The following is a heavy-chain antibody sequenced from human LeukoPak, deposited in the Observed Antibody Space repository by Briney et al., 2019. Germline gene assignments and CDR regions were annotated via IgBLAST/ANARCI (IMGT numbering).Heavy chain of an antibody. J-gene: IGHJ3*02. V-gene: IGHV3-23*01. Sequence: PGGSLRLSCAASGFTFSSYAMHWVRQAPGKGLEWVSIISGSGSSAYYADSVKGRFIISRDNFKNTVHLEMSSLRAEDTALYYCVPEGFDTWGQGTMVTVSS. CDR2: ISGSGSSA. CDR1: GFTFSSYA. CDR3: VPEGFDT.